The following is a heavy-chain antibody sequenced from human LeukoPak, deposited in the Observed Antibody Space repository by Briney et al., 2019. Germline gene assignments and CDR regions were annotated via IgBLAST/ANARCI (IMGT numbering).Heavy chain of an antibody. V-gene: IGHV4-34*01. CDR3: ARRRGYCSSTSCYYYYYMDV. D-gene: IGHD2-2*01. J-gene: IGHJ6*03. CDR2: INHSGST. CDR1: GGSFSGYY. Sequence: SETLSLTCAVYGGSFSGYYWSWIRQPPGKGLEWIGEINHSGSTNYNPSLKSRVTISVDTSKNQFSLKLSSVTAADTAVYYCARRRGYCSSTSCYYYYYMDVWGKGTMVTVSS.